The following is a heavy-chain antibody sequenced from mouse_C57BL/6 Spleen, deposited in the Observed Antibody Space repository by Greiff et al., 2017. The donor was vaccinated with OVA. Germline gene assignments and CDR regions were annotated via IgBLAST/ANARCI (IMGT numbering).Heavy chain of an antibody. D-gene: IGHD1-1*01. CDR2: IRSKSNNYAT. Sequence: EVKLVESGGGLVQPKGSLKLSCAASGFSFNTYAMNWVRQAPGKGLEWVARIRSKSNNYATYYADSVKDRFTISRDDSESMLYLQMNNLKTEDTAMYYCVRDGSSPYYAMDYWGQGTSVTVSS. V-gene: IGHV10-1*01. CDR3: VRDGSSPYYAMDY. J-gene: IGHJ4*01. CDR1: GFSFNTYA.